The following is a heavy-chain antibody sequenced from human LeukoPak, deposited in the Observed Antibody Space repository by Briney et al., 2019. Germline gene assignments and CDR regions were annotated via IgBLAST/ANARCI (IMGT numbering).Heavy chain of an antibody. Sequence: SEILSLTCTVSGGSISSYYWSWIRQPAGKGLEWIGSIYYSGSTYYNPSLKSRVTISVDTSKNQFSLKLSSVTAADTAVYYCARDRQQLVRGDYFDYWGQGTLVTVSS. D-gene: IGHD6-13*01. CDR2: IYYSGST. CDR3: ARDRQQLVRGDYFDY. CDR1: GGSISSYY. J-gene: IGHJ4*02. V-gene: IGHV4-4*07.